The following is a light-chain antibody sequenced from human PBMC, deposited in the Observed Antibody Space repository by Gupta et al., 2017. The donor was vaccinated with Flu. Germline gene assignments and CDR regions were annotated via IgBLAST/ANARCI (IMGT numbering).Light chain of an antibody. Sequence: DIQMTQSPSTLSASVGDRVTITCRASQSISSWLAWYQQKPGKAPNLLVYKASNLESGVPSRFSGSGSGTEFTLTISSLHPDDFATYYCHQYNSYSRTFGQWTKVEIK. CDR1: QSISSW. CDR3: HQYNSYSRT. CDR2: KAS. V-gene: IGKV1-5*03. J-gene: IGKJ1*01.